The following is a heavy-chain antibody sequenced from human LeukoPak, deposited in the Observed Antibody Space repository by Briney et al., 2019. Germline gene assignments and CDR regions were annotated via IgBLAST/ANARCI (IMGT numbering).Heavy chain of an antibody. CDR2: IKQDGSEK. V-gene: IGHV3-7*01. D-gene: IGHD2-15*01. CDR1: EFSFITYW. CDR3: ARAGRKSRGVDIVRKKETGYYYYMDV. Sequence: GGSLRLSCAASEFSFITYWMSWVRQAPGKGLEWVANIKQDGSEKYYVDSVKGRFTISRDNAKNSLYLQMNSLRAEDTAVYYCARAGRKSRGVDIVRKKETGYYYYMDVWGKGTTVTVSS. J-gene: IGHJ6*03.